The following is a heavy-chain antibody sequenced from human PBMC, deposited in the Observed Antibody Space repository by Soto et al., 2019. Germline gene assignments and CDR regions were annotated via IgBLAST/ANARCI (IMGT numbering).Heavy chain of an antibody. V-gene: IGHV3-53*04. CDR2: IYSGGST. J-gene: IGHJ6*02. D-gene: IGHD5-18*01. Sequence: EVQLVESGGGLVQPGGSLRLSCAASGFTVSSNYMSWVRQAPGKGLEWVSVIYSGGSTYYADSVKGRFTISRHNSKNTLYLQMNSLRAEDTAVYYGARGGHVGDTAYYYGMDVWGQGTTVTVSS. CDR3: ARGGHVGDTAYYYGMDV. CDR1: GFTVSSNY.